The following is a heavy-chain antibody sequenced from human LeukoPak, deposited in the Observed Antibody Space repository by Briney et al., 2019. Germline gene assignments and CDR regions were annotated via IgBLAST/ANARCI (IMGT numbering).Heavy chain of an antibody. CDR2: IYPGDSDT. V-gene: IGHV5-51*01. CDR3: ARYSSYYYYYMDV. J-gene: IGHJ6*03. Sequence: GESLQISCQGSGYSFTSYWIGWVRQLPGKGLEWMGIIYPGDSDTRYSPSFLGQVTISADKSISTAYLQWSSLKASDTARYYCARYSSYYYYYMDVWGKGTTVNVSS. D-gene: IGHD2-21*01. CDR1: GYSFTSYW.